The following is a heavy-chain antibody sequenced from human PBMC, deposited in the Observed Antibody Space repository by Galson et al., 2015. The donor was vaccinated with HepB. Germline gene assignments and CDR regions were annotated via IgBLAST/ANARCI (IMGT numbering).Heavy chain of an antibody. Sequence: CLRLCCAASGLNLASHSMSWASRAPGEGRQWVDPISRSSGCIYYADSAKGRFTISRDNAKNSLYLQMNSLRAEDTAVYYWARVPVSPRNYYYYMDVWGKGTTVTVSS. J-gene: IGHJ6*03. CDR3: ARVPVSPRNYYYYMDV. CDR2: ISRSSGCI. V-gene: IGHV3-21*01. CDR1: GLNLASHS.